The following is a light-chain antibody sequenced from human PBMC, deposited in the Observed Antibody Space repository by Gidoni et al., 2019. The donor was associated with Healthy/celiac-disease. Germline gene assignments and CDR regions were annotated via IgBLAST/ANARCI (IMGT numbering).Light chain of an antibody. Sequence: DLVMTQSPDSLAVSLGGRATINCKSSQSVLYSSNNKNYLAWYQQKPGQPPKLLIYWASTRESGVPDRFSGSGSGTDFTLTISSLQAEDVAVYYCQQYYSTPPRTFGQGTKVEIK. V-gene: IGKV4-1*01. CDR1: QSVLYSSNNKNY. CDR3: QQYYSTPPRT. CDR2: WAS. J-gene: IGKJ1*01.